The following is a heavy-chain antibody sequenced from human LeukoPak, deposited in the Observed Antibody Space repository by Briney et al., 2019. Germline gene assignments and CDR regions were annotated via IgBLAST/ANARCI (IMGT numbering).Heavy chain of an antibody. J-gene: IGHJ6*03. CDR2: IYYSGST. Sequence: SETLSLTCTVSGGSIGSHLFYWAWIRQPPGKGLEWIGSIYYSGSTYYNPSLMGRVTISVDTSQNQFSPRLTSVTAAETALYYCASMVRGVIVGPNYYSYYMDVWGPGATVTVS. CDR3: ASMVRGVIVGPNYYSYYMDV. V-gene: IGHV4-39*01. CDR1: GGSIGSHLFY. D-gene: IGHD3-10*01.